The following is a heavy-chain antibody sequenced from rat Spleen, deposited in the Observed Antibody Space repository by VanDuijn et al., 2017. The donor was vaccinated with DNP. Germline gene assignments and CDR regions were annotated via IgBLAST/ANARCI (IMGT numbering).Heavy chain of an antibody. J-gene: IGHJ2*01. CDR2: ISSDGSST. D-gene: IGHD1-7*01. CDR3: ARGYYGYVFDY. V-gene: IGHV5-7*01. Sequence: EVQLVESGGGLVQPGRSLKLSCAASGFSFSYYDMAWVRQAPKKGLEWVATISSDGSSTYYRDSVKGRFTISRDNAKSTLYLQRDSLRSEDTATYYCARGYYGYVFDYWGQGVMVTVSS. CDR1: GFSFSYYD.